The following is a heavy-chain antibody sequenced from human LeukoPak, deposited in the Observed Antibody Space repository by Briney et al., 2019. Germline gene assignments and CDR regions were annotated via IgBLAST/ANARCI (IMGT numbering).Heavy chain of an antibody. CDR1: GYTFTSYA. CDR3: ARDTAIGPTCFDY. J-gene: IGHJ4*02. Sequence: ASVKVSCTASGYTFTSYAMHWVRQAPGQRLEWMGWINAGNGNTKYSQKFQGRVTMTTDTSTSTAYMELRSLRSDDTAVYYCARDTAIGPTCFDYWGQGTLVTVSS. V-gene: IGHV1-3*01. CDR2: INAGNGNT. D-gene: IGHD5-18*01.